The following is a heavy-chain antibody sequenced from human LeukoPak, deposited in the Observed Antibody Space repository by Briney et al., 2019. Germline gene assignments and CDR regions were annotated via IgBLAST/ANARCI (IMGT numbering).Heavy chain of an antibody. J-gene: IGHJ4*02. CDR2: IYSGGST. D-gene: IGHD4-11*01. V-gene: IGHV3-53*01. CDR1: GFTVSSNY. Sequence: GGSLRLSCAASGFTVSSNYMSWVRQAPGKGLEWVSVIYSGGSTYYADSVKGRFTISRDNSKNTLYLQMNSLRAEDTAVYYCARGSRYSNFDYWGQGTLVTVSS. CDR3: ARGSRYSNFDY.